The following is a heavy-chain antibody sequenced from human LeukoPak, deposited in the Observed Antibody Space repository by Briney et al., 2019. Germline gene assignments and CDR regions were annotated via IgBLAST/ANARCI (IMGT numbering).Heavy chain of an antibody. CDR2: IYYSEST. J-gene: IGHJ4*02. Sequence: SETLSLTCTVSGGSVSSTSYYWSWIRQPPGKGLEWIGYIYYSESTNYNPSLKSRVTISVDTSKNQFSLKLNSVTAAGTAVYYCARYSSSLRPNAVLDYWGQGTLVTVSS. V-gene: IGHV4-61*01. CDR3: ARYSSSLRPNAVLDY. CDR1: GGSVSSTSYY. D-gene: IGHD6-6*01.